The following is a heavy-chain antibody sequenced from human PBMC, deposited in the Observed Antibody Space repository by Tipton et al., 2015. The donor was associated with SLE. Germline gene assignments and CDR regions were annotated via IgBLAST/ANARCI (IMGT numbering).Heavy chain of an antibody. Sequence: TLSLTCTVSGDSFSNHFWSWIRQPPGKGLEWIGFFYFSGSSQYNPSLKSRVAISADTSNNQFSLELRSVTAADTAVYFCARGPNWGLDDAFDIWGQGTMVSVSS. D-gene: IGHD7-27*01. CDR1: GDSFSNHF. CDR3: ARGPNWGLDDAFDI. CDR2: FYFSGSS. V-gene: IGHV4-59*11. J-gene: IGHJ3*02.